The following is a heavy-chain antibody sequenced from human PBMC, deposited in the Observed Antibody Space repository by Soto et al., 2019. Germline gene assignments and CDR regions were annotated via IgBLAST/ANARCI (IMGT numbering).Heavy chain of an antibody. Sequence: PGGSLRLSCAVSGFTFDDNAMHWVRQAPEKGLEWVSGINWKSDIGYADSVKGRFTISRDNAENSLYLQMNSLRAEDTAVYYCARDRYPNYPPDAFDIWGQGTLVTVSS. CDR3: ARDRYPNYPPDAFDI. J-gene: IGHJ3*02. CDR1: GFTFDDNA. V-gene: IGHV3-9*01. D-gene: IGHD4-4*01. CDR2: INWKSDI.